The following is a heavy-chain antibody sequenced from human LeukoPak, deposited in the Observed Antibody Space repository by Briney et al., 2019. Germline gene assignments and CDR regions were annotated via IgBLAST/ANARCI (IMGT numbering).Heavy chain of an antibody. CDR3: AKRWSYCDY. J-gene: IGHJ4*02. V-gene: IGHV3-23*01. CDR2: ISASATST. Sequence: GGSLRLSCAASGFTFTSCAMSWVRQAPGKGLEWVSSISASATSTYYADSVKGRFTISRDNSKNTVYLQMNSLSPEDTAVYYCAKRWSYCDYWGPGTLVTVSS. D-gene: IGHD3-3*01. CDR1: GFTFTSCA.